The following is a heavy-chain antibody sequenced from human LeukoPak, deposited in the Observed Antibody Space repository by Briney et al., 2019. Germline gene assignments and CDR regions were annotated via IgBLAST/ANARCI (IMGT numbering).Heavy chain of an antibody. CDR1: GGSISHYY. D-gene: IGHD4/OR15-4a*01. CDR3: AREDPRTKVPEGMDV. J-gene: IGHJ6*02. V-gene: IGHV4-59*01. CDR2: IYYSGAT. Sequence: SETLSLTCTVSGGSISHYYWSWIRQPPGKGLEWIGYIYYSGATNYNPSLKSRVTISVDTSKNQFSLKLNSVTAADTAVYYCAREDPRTKVPEGMDVWGQGTTVTVSS.